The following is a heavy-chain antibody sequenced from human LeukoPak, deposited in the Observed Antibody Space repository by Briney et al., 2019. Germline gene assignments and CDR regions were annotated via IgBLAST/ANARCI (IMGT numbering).Heavy chain of an antibody. V-gene: IGHV1-69*06. J-gene: IGHJ6*03. Sequence: ASVKVSCKASGGTFSSYAISWVRQAPGQGLEWMGGIIPIFGTANYAQKFQGRVTITADKSTSTAYMELSSLRSEDTAVYYCARTVQDYYYYYMDVWGKGTTVTVSS. CDR3: ARTVQDYYYYYMDV. CDR1: GGTFSSYA. CDR2: IIPIFGTA. D-gene: IGHD4-11*01.